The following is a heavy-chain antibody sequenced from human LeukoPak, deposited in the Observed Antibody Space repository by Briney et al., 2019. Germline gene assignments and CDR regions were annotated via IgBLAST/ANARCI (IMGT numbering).Heavy chain of an antibody. CDR2: INPKTGGT. J-gene: IGHJ5*02. D-gene: IGHD1-14*01. CDR1: GYTFTDSY. Sequence: GASVKVSCKASGYTFTDSYMHWVRQAPGQGLEWMGWINPKTGGTNYAQRFQGRVTMTRDTSIRTAYMELNSLRSDDTAVYYCAREEPGGWFDPWGQGTLVTVSS. CDR3: AREEPGGWFDP. V-gene: IGHV1-2*02.